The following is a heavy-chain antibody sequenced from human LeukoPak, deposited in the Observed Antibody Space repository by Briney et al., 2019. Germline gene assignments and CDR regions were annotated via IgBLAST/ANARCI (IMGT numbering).Heavy chain of an antibody. J-gene: IGHJ5*02. CDR3: ARGGSAAALDP. V-gene: IGHV1-18*01. Sequence: GASVKVSCKASGYSFSGSDISWVRHAPGQGLEWVGWISSYNGRTNYAQKLQGRVTMTTDTSTSTAYMELRSLRFDATAVYYCARGGSAAALDPWGQGTLVTVSS. D-gene: IGHD6-13*01. CDR1: GYSFSGSD. CDR2: ISSYNGRT.